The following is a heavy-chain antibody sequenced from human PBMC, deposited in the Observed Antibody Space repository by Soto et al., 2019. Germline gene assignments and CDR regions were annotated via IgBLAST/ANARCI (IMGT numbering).Heavy chain of an antibody. CDR3: TRGYYYDSSGYFYHYYGMDV. J-gene: IGHJ6*02. D-gene: IGHD3-22*01. Sequence: PGGSLRLSCAASGFTFSGSAMHWVRQASGKWLEWVGRIRSKANSYATAYAASVKGRFTISRDDSKNTAYLQMNSLKTEDTAVYYCTRGYYYDSSGYFYHYYGMDVWGQGXTVTVYS. CDR1: GFTFSGSA. V-gene: IGHV3-73*01. CDR2: IRSKANSYAT.